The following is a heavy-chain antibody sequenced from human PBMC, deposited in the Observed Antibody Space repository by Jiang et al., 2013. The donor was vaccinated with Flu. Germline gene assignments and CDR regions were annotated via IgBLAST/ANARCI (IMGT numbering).Heavy chain of an antibody. CDR1: GGTFSSYA. J-gene: IGHJ4*02. D-gene: IGHD3-10*01. CDR3: ARVSYYGSGSIY. CDR2: IIPILGIA. Sequence: GAEVKKPGSSVKVSCKASGGTFSSYAISWVRQAPGQGLEWMGRIIPILGIANYAQKFQGRVTITADKSTSTAYMELSSLRSEDTAVYYCARVSYYGSGSIYWGQGTLVTVSS. V-gene: IGHV1-69*04.